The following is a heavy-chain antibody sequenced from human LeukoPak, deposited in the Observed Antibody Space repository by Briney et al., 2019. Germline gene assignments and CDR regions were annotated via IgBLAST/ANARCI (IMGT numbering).Heavy chain of an antibody. V-gene: IGHV1-2*02. J-gene: IGHJ5*02. D-gene: IGHD2-2*01. CDR2: INPNSGGT. CDR3: ARDVLAEHSTHHKFDP. Sequence: ASVKVSCKASGYTFTDYYMHWVRQAPGQGLEWMGWINPNSGGTNYAQNFQGRVTMTRDTSISTAYMEFSRLRSDDTAMYYCARDVLAEHSTHHKFDPWGRGTLVIVSS. CDR1: GYTFTDYY.